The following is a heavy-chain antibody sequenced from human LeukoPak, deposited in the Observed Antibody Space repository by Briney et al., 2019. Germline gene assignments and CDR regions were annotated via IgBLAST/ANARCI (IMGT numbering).Heavy chain of an antibody. J-gene: IGHJ6*02. V-gene: IGHV1-2*02. CDR3: ARESDSGSYYYYGMDV. D-gene: IGHD1-26*01. CDR2: INPNSGGT. CDR1: GYTFTGYY. Sequence: ASVKVSCKASGYTFTGYYMHWVRQAPGRGLEWMAWINPNSGGTNYAQKFQGRVTMTRDTSISTAYMELSRLRSDDTAVYYCARESDSGSYYYYGMDVWGQGTTVTVSS.